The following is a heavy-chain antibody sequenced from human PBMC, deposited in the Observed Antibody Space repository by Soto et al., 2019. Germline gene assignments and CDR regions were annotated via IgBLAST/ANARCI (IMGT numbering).Heavy chain of an antibody. D-gene: IGHD6-19*01. J-gene: IGHJ4*02. V-gene: IGHV4-59*01. CDR3: ARSRYTSGWWTPPFDY. CDR2: IYYSGST. Sequence: SETLSLTCAVSGGSISSYYWGWIRQPPGKGLEWIGYIYYSGSTNYNPSLKSRVTISVDTSKNQFSLKLTSVTAADTAVYYCARSRYTSGWWTPPFDYWGQGTLVTVSS. CDR1: GGSISSYY.